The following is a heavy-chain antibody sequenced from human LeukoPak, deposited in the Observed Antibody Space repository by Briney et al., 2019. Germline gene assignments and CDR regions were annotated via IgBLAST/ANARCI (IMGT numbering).Heavy chain of an antibody. V-gene: IGHV3-7*05. CDR2: IKEDGSEK. J-gene: IGHJ4*02. CDR1: GFTFSTYW. Sequence: GGSLRLSCAASGFTFSTYWMTWVRQAPGKGLEWVANIKEDGSEKYYVDSVKGRFTISRDNAKNSLDLQMNSLRAEDTAVYYCANFLRDIVATYYWGQGTLVTVSS. CDR3: ANFLRDIVATYY. D-gene: IGHD5-12*01.